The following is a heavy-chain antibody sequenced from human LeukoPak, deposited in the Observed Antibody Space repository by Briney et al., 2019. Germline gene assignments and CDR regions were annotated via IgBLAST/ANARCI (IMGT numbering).Heavy chain of an antibody. J-gene: IGHJ4*02. D-gene: IGHD5-18*01. CDR1: GGTFSSYA. CDR2: IIPIFGTA. Sequence: GASVKASCKASGGTFSSYAISWVRQAPGQGLEWMGGIIPIFGTANYAQKFQGRVTITADESTSTAYMELSSLRSEDTAVYFCAREGGYSYGPLDYWGQGTLVTVSS. CDR3: AREGGYSYGPLDY. V-gene: IGHV1-69*13.